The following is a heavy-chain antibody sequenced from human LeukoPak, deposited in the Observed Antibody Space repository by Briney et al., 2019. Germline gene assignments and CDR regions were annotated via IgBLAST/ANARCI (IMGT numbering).Heavy chain of an antibody. J-gene: IGHJ4*02. CDR1: GFTFRTYR. Sequence: GGSLRLSCAAAGFTFRTYRMHWVRQAPGKGLVWVSRIRSDGGSTSYADSVKGRSTISRDNAKNTLYLQMNSLRAEDSAVYYCAREIDDNADYRSDYWGRGTLVTVSS. CDR3: AREIDDNADYRSDY. V-gene: IGHV3-74*01. D-gene: IGHD4-17*01. CDR2: IRSDGGST.